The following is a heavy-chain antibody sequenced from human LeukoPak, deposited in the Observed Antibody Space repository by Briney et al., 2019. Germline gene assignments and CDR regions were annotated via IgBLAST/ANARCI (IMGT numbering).Heavy chain of an antibody. CDR2: IYSSGST. V-gene: IGHV4-4*07. D-gene: IGHD6-13*01. J-gene: IGHJ4*02. Sequence: SETLSLTCTVSGGSISRYYWSWIRQPAGKGLEWIGRIYSSGSTNYYPSLKSRVTMSVDTSNNQFSLRLSSVTAADTAVYYCARTASAGHTDYWGQGTLVTVSS. CDR1: GGSISRYY. CDR3: ARTASAGHTDY.